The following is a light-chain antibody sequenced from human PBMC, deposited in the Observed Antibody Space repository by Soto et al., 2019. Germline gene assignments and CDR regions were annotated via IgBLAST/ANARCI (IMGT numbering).Light chain of an antibody. V-gene: IGKV1-39*01. CDR1: ESISRH. CDR3: QQDYSTLAT. CDR2: AAS. J-gene: IGKJ5*01. Sequence: DIQISQSPSSLSSSVPDRFTITCRAAESISRHLTWYQQKPGRAPDLLIYAASTLQNGVPSRFTGSGSGTEFTLTITGLQLEDFATYYCQQDYSTLATFGQGTRLE.